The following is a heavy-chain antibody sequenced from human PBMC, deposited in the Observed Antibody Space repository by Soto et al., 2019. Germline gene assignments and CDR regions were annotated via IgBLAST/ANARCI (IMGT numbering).Heavy chain of an antibody. V-gene: IGHV3-23*01. Sequence: PGGSPGLSCTAPGFPFSSYALSWGRQAPGKGLEWVSAISGSGGNTYYADSVKGRFTISRDNSKNTLYLQMNSLRAEDTAVYYCAKSITARPFDYWGQGALVTVSS. CDR3: AKSITARPFDY. J-gene: IGHJ4*02. D-gene: IGHD6-6*01. CDR2: ISGSGGNT. CDR1: GFPFSSYA.